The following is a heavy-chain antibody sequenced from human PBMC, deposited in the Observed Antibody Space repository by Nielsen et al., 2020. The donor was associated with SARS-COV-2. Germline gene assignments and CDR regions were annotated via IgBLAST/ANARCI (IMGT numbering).Heavy chain of an antibody. CDR2: IKQDGSEK. Sequence: GESLKISCAASGFTFSSYSMNWVRQAPGKGLEWVANIKQDGSEKYYVDSVKGRFTISRDNSKNTLYLQMNSLRAEDTAVYYCARASDYSNYDAFDIWGQGTMVTVSS. CDR1: GFTFSSYS. D-gene: IGHD4-11*01. J-gene: IGHJ3*02. V-gene: IGHV3-7*01. CDR3: ARASDYSNYDAFDI.